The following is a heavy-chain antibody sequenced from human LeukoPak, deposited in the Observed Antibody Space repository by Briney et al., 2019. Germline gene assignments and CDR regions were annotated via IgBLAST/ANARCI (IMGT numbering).Heavy chain of an antibody. D-gene: IGHD3-22*01. CDR3: ARLLNYFDSSGYSY. J-gene: IGHJ4*02. CDR1: GFTVSSNY. V-gene: IGHV3-53*01. CDR2: IYSGGGT. Sequence: SGGSLRLSCAASGFTVSSNYMSWVRQAPGKGLEWVSVIYSGGGTYYADSVKGRFTISRDNSKNTLYLQMNSLRGEDTAVYYCARLLNYFDSSGYSYWGQGTLVTVSS.